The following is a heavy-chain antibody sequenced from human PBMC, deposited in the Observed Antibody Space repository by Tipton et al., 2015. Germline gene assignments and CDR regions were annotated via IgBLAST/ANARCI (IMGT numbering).Heavy chain of an antibody. CDR1: GFTFRSFG. CDR3: AKDQEDFVLVPAAIQYYFDY. J-gene: IGHJ4*02. V-gene: IGHV3-30*18. D-gene: IGHD2-2*01. Sequence: SLRLSCAASGFTFRSFGMHWVRQAPGKGLEWVAVMSYDGSKKYYADSVKGRFTISRDNSKNTLYLQMNSLRAQDTAVYYCAKDQEDFVLVPAAIQYYFDYWGQGTLVTVSS. CDR2: MSYDGSKK.